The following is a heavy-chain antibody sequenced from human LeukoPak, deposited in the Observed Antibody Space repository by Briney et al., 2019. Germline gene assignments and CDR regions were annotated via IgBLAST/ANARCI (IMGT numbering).Heavy chain of an antibody. J-gene: IGHJ4*02. CDR2: INPSGGST. CDR1: GYTFTSYY. V-gene: IGHV1-46*01. CDR3: ARAHYDILTGSIKSHFDY. Sequence: ASVKVSCKASGYTFTSYYMHWVRQAPGQGLEWMGIINPSGGSTSYAQKFQGRVTMTRDTSTSTVYMELSSLRSEDTAVYYCARAHYDILTGSIKSHFDYWGQGTLVTVSS. D-gene: IGHD3-9*01.